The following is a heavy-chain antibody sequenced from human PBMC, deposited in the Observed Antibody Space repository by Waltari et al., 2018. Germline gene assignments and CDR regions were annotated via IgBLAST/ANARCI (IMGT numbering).Heavy chain of an antibody. CDR1: GASFTMGVNY. V-gene: IGHV4-30-4*01. Sequence: QVQLQESGPGLVKASETLSLTGTFPGASFTMGVNYWSWLRQPPGKGLEWIGNVYKTGSTSYSPSLKSRLTMSADSSKNEFSLKLTSVTAADTAVYYCARVWVDLFWYFDLWGRGTLVTVST. D-gene: IGHD3-16*01. CDR2: VYKTGST. J-gene: IGHJ2*01. CDR3: ARVWVDLFWYFDL.